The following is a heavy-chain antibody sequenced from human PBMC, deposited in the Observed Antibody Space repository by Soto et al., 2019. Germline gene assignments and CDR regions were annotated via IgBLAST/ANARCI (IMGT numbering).Heavy chain of an antibody. CDR1: GYTFTGYY. CDR2: INPNSGGT. J-gene: IGHJ4*02. D-gene: IGHD3-22*01. Sequence: EASVKVSCKASGYTFTGYYMHWVRHAPGQGLEWMGWINPNSGGTNYAQKFQGRVTMTRDTSISTAYMELSRLRSDDTAVYYCARCDKTLLLRYPFDYWGQGTLVTVSS. V-gene: IGHV1-2*02. CDR3: ARCDKTLLLRYPFDY.